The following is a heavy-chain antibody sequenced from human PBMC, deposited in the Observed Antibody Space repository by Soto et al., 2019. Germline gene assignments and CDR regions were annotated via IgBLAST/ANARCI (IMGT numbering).Heavy chain of an antibody. CDR3: ARSYSSSPEFYYYYYYMDV. CDR2: ISSSGSTI. D-gene: IGHD6-6*01. CDR1: GFTFSDYY. J-gene: IGHJ6*03. V-gene: IGHV3-11*01. Sequence: QVQLVESGGGLVKPGGSLRLSCAASGFTFSDYYMGWIRQAPGKGLEWVSYISSSGSTIYYADSVKGRFTISRDNAKNSLYLQMNSLRAEDTAVYYCARSYSSSPEFYYYYYYMDVWGKGTTVTVSS.